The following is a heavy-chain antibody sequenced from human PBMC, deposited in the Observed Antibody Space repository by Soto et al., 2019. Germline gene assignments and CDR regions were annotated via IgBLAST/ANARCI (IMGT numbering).Heavy chain of an antibody. Sequence: PSETLSLTCTVSGGSISSYYWSWIRQPPGKGLEWIGYIYYSGSTNYNPSLKSRVTISVDTSKNQFSLKLSSVTAADTAVYYCARERRSYYYHGMVVWGQGTTVTVSS. CDR2: IYYSGST. CDR3: ARERRSYYYHGMVV. CDR1: GGSISSYY. V-gene: IGHV4-59*01. J-gene: IGHJ6*02.